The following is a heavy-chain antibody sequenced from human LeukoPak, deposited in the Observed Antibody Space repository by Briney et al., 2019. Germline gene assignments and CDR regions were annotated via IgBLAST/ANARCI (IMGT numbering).Heavy chain of an antibody. CDR2: IWYNGSNR. Sequence: GRSLRLSCAASGFTFSSYGMHWVRQAPGKGLEWVAIIWYNGSNRYYADAVTGRFTISKDNSKNTLYLQMNSLRAEDTAMYYCARTTGTAEAGILDSWGRGTLVTVSS. D-gene: IGHD6-13*01. V-gene: IGHV3-33*01. J-gene: IGHJ5*01. CDR1: GFTFSSYG. CDR3: ARTTGTAEAGILDS.